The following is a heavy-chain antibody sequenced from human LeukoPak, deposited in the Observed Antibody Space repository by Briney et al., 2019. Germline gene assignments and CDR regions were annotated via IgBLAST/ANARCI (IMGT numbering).Heavy chain of an antibody. Sequence: GGSLRLSCAASGFTFSSYEMNWVRQAPGKGLEWVSYISSSGSTIYYADSVKGRFTISRDNAKNSLYLQMNSLRAEDTAVYYCAREMGLRPLNYGMDVWGQGTTVTVSS. CDR1: GFTFSSYE. V-gene: IGHV3-48*03. J-gene: IGHJ6*02. D-gene: IGHD1-26*01. CDR3: AREMGLRPLNYGMDV. CDR2: ISSSGSTI.